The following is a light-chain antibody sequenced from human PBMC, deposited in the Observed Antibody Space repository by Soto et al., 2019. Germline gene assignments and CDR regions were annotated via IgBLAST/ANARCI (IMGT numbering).Light chain of an antibody. CDR1: QSVSTNF. CDR2: GAS. V-gene: IGKV3-20*01. J-gene: IGKJ1*01. CDR3: QQYGRTSWS. Sequence: EIVLTQSPGTLSLSPGEGATLSCRASQSVSTNFFAWYQQKPGQAPRLLIYGASTRATGIPDRFSGSGSGTDFTHTISRLEPEDFAVYYGQQYGRTSWSFCQGTKVDIK.